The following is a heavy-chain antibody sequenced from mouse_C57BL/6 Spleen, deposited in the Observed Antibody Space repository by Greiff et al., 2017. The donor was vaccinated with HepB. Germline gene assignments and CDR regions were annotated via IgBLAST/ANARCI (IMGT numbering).Heavy chain of an antibody. V-gene: IGHV2-5*01. CDR3: AKEDYYGSSLDY. J-gene: IGHJ2*01. D-gene: IGHD1-1*01. Sequence: VKLVESGPGLVQPSQSLSITCTVSGFSLTSYGVHWVRQSPGKGLEWLGVIWRGGSTDYNAAFMSRLSITKDNSKSQVFFKMNSLQADDTAIYYCAKEDYYGSSLDYWGQGTTLTVSS. CDR1: GFSLTSYG. CDR2: IWRGGST.